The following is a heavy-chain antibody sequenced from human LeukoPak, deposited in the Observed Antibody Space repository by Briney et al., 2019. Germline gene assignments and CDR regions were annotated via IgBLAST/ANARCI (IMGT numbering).Heavy chain of an antibody. V-gene: IGHV3-15*01. CDR1: GFTFTNAW. D-gene: IGHD3-10*01. CDR2: IKSKGDGETT. J-gene: IGHJ4*02. Sequence: GGSLRLSCAASGFTFTNAWMTWVRQAPGKGLEWVGRIKSKGDGETTDYAAPVKGRFSMSRDDSKATMYLQMYRLEADDTAVYYCTTDLGLTMIRGVIVYWGQGALVTVSS. CDR3: TTDLGLTMIRGVIVY.